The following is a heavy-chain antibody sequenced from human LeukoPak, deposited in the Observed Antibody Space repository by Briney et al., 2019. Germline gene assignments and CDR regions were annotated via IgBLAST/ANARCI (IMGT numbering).Heavy chain of an antibody. J-gene: IGHJ4*02. CDR1: GFTFSSYA. CDR2: ISGSGGST. Sequence: GGSLRLSCAASGFTFSSYAMSWVRQAPGKGLEWVSAISGSGGSTYYADSVKGRFTISRDNSKNTLYLQMNSLRAEDTAVHYCLGYYDSSGYYPDYWGQGTLVTVSS. D-gene: IGHD3-22*01. CDR3: LGYYDSSGYYPDY. V-gene: IGHV3-23*01.